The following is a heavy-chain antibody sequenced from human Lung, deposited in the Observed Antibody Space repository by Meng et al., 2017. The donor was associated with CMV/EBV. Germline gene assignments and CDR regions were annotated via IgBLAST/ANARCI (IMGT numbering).Heavy chain of an antibody. CDR3: AAFLAGASSNSPPNDY. CDR1: GFSFKDYA. CDR2: ISYDGNIK. V-gene: IGHV3-30-3*01. J-gene: IGHJ4*02. Sequence: GGSXRLXCAASGFSFKDYAIHWVRQAPGKGLQWVATISYDGNIKKYADSVKGRFSVSRDNSRNTLYLQMNSLTPEDTATYYCAAFLAGASSNSPPNDYWGQGAXVTVSS. D-gene: IGHD6-19*01.